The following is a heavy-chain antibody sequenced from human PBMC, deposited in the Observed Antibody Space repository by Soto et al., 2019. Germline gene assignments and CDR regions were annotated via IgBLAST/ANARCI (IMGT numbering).Heavy chain of an antibody. D-gene: IGHD3-10*01. CDR3: DRVDYYYGSGTRKVFDY. J-gene: IGHJ4*02. Sequence: SETLSLTCTVSGGSISSGDYYWRWIRQPPGKGLEWIGYIYYSGSTYSNPSLKSRVTISVDTSKNQCSLKLSSVTAADTAVYYCDRVDYYYGSGTRKVFDYWGQGTLVTVSS. CDR2: IYYSGST. V-gene: IGHV4-30-4*01. CDR1: GGSISSGDYY.